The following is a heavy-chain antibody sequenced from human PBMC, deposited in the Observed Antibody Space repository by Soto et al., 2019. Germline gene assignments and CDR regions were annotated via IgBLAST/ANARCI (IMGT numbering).Heavy chain of an antibody. D-gene: IGHD2-15*01. J-gene: IGHJ4*02. CDR3: ARAGRYCSGGSGYDFAY. CDR1: GGTFSSYA. V-gene: IGHV1-69*12. CDR2: IIPIFGTA. Sequence: QVQLVQSGAEVKKPGSSVKVSCKASGGTFSSYAISWVRQAPGQGLEWMGGIIPIFGTANYAQKFQGRVPSTADESTRTAYMELSSLGSEDTAVYYCARAGRYCSGGSGYDFAYWGQGTLVTVSS.